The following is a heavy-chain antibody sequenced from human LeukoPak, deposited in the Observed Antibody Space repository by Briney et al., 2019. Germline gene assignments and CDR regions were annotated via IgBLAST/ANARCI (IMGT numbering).Heavy chain of an antibody. CDR3: ARGSVTMVRGVIRVLDY. CDR2: INPNSGGT. Sequence: ASVKVSCKAPGYTFTGYYMHWVRQAPGQGLEWMGWINPNSGGTNYAQKFQGRVTMTRDTSISTAYMELSRLRSDDTAVYYCARGSVTMVRGVIRVLDYWGQGTLVTVSS. D-gene: IGHD3-10*01. CDR1: GYTFTGYY. V-gene: IGHV1-2*02. J-gene: IGHJ4*02.